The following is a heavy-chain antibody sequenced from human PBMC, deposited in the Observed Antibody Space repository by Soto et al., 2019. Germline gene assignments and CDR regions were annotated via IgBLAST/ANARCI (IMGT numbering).Heavy chain of an antibody. Sequence: SETLSLTCAVYGGSFSGYYWSWIRQPPGKGLEWIGEINHSGSTNYNPSLKSRVTISVDTSKNQFSLKLSSVTAADTAVYYCARVRVLYLLWFGESTGFWDYWGQGTLVTVSS. V-gene: IGHV4-34*01. CDR3: ARVRVLYLLWFGESTGFWDY. D-gene: IGHD3-10*01. CDR1: GGSFSGYY. CDR2: INHSGST. J-gene: IGHJ4*02.